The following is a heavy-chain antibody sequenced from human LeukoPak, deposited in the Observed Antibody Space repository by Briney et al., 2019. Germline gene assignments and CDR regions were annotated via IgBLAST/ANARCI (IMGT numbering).Heavy chain of an antibody. J-gene: IGHJ4*02. CDR3: ARAGQQPYPNVN. V-gene: IGHV3-21*01. CDR1: VFTYCSYS. D-gene: IGHD6-13*01. CDR2: ISSSSSYI. Sequence: GGSLRLPCAASVFTYCSYSMNWVRDAPGKGLEWVSPISSSSSYIYYGDSVRASFPISRDNAKISLYLQMNSLRAEDTAVYYCARAGQQPYPNVNWGQGTLVTVSS.